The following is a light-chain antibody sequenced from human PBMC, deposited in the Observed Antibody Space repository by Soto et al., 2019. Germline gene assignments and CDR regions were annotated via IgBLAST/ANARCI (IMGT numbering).Light chain of an antibody. V-gene: IGLV1-40*01. CDR2: SDN. J-gene: IGLJ2*01. Sequence: QSVLTQPPSVSGAPGQRVTIPCTGSSSNIGSFYDVHWYQQLPGTVPKLLIYSDNNRPSGVPDRFSGSKSGTAASLAITGLQAEDEADYYCQSYDNSLNHVVFCGGTQLTVL. CDR3: QSYDNSLNHVV. CDR1: SSNIGSFYD.